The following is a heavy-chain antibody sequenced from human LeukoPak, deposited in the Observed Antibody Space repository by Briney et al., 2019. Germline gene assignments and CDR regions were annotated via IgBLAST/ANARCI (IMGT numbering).Heavy chain of an antibody. CDR1: GFTFSSYA. D-gene: IGHD6-13*01. Sequence: GGSLRLPCSASGFTFSSYAMHWVRQAPGKGLEYVSAISSNGCSTYYADSVKGRFTISRDNSKNTLYLQMSSLRAEDTAVYYCVKGPQSSSWYFWVYWGQGTLVTVSS. CDR3: VKGPQSSSWYFWVY. V-gene: IGHV3-64D*06. CDR2: ISSNGCST. J-gene: IGHJ4*02.